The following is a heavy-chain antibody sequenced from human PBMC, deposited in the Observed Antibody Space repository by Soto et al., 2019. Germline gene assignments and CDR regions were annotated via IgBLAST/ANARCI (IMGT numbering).Heavy chain of an antibody. Sequence: EVQLVESGGGLVQPGRSLRLSCKASKFTFEDYSMHRVRQDPGKGLEWVSGISWHGGSTGYAESVRGRFTISRDNVKNSLYLQMNSLGTDDTALYYCAKGRSTTTFCAFENWGQGTMVTVSS. CDR3: AKGRSTTTFCAFEN. CDR2: ISWHGGST. CDR1: KFTFEDYS. D-gene: IGHD2-2*01. V-gene: IGHV3-9*01. J-gene: IGHJ3*02.